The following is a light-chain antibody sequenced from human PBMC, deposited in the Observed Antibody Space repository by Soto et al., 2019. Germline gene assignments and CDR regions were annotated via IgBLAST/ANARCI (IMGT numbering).Light chain of an antibody. CDR3: QQYYSYPRT. Sequence: AIRMTQSPSSFSASTGDRVTITCRASQGISSYFAWYQQKPGKAPKLLIYAASTLQSGVPSRFSGSGSGTDFTLIISCLQSDDFATYYCQQYYSYPRTFGQGTKVEIK. CDR2: AAS. V-gene: IGKV1-8*01. CDR1: QGISSY. J-gene: IGKJ1*01.